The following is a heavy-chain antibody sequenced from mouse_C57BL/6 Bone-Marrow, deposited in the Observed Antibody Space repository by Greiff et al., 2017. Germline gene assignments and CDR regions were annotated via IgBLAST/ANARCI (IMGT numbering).Heavy chain of an antibody. J-gene: IGHJ4*01. D-gene: IGHD2-12*01. CDR1: GYTFTSYW. V-gene: IGHV1-55*01. CDR3: ARARYCYDGYYAMDY. CDR2: IYPGSGST. Sequence: QVQLQQPGAELVKPGASVKMSCKASGYTFTSYWITWVKQRPGQGLEWIGDIYPGSGSTNYNEKFKSKATLTVDTSSSTAYMQLSSLTSEDSAVYYSARARYCYDGYYAMDYWGQGASVTVSS.